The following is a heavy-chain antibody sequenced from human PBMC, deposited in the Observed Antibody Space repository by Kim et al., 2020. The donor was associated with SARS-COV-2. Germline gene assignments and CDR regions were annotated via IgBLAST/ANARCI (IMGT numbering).Heavy chain of an antibody. D-gene: IGHD3-10*01. CDR2: IYDSGST. CDR3: ARDRRRGEYYFDY. Sequence: SETLSLTCTVSCGSVISGSHYWSWIRQPPGKGLEWIGYIYDSGSTNYNPSLKSRVTISIDTSKNQFSLKLSSVTAADTAVYYCARDRRRGEYYFDYWGQGTLVTLSS. J-gene: IGHJ4*02. V-gene: IGHV4-61*01. CDR1: CGSVISGSHY.